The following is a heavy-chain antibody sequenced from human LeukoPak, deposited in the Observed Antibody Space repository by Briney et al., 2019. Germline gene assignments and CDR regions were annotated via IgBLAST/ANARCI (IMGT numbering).Heavy chain of an antibody. V-gene: IGHV4-59*08. J-gene: IGHJ4*02. CDR3: ARSLDTAIEVLGY. Sequence: SETLSLTCTVSGGSISSYYWSWIRQPPGKGLEGIGYIYYSGSTNYNPSLKSRVTISVDTSKNQFSLKLSSVTAADTAVYYCARSLDTAIEVLGYWGQGTLVTVSS. CDR1: GGSISSYY. CDR2: IYYSGST. D-gene: IGHD5-18*01.